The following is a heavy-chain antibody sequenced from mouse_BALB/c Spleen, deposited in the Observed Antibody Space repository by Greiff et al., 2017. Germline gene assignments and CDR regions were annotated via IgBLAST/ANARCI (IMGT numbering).Heavy chain of an antibody. V-gene: IGHV1S56*01. Sequence: QVQLKQSGPELVKPGASVRISCKASGYTFTSYYIHWVKQRPGQGLEWIGWIYPGNVNTKYNEKFKGKATLTADKSSSTAYMQLSSLTSEDSAVYFCAREYYGSSYGYFDVWGAGTTVTVSS. CDR1: GYTFTSYY. CDR2: IYPGNVNT. D-gene: IGHD1-1*01. CDR3: AREYYGSSYGYFDV. J-gene: IGHJ1*01.